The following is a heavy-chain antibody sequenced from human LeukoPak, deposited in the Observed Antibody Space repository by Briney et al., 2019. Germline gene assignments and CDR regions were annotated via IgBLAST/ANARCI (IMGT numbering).Heavy chain of an antibody. J-gene: IGHJ4*02. V-gene: IGHV3-74*01. D-gene: IGHD6-13*01. CDR2: INSDGSIT. CDR1: GFTFSSYW. CDR3: ASITALATIGGD. Sequence: GGSLRLSCAASGFTFSSYWMHWVRQAPGKGLVWVSRINSDGSITSYADAVKGRFTLSRDNAKNTLYLQMNSLRAEDTAVYYCASITALATIGGDWGQGTLVTVSS.